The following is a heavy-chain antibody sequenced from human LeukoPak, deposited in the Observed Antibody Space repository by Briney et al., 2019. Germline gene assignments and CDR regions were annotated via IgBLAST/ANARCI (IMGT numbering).Heavy chain of an antibody. V-gene: IGHV3-23*01. D-gene: IGHD3-16*01. Sequence: QPGGSLRLSCAASGFTFSNHAMSWVRQAPGKGLEWVSVISGSGATTDYADSVMGRFTISRDNSKNTLYLQLDSLRAEDTAVYFCAKGLWGAYYYGMDVWGQGTTVTVSS. CDR2: ISGSGATT. J-gene: IGHJ6*02. CDR3: AKGLWGAYYYGMDV. CDR1: GFTFSNHA.